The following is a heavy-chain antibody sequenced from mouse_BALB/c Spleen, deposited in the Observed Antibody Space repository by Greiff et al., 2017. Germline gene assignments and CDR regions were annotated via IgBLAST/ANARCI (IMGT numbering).Heavy chain of an antibody. D-gene: IGHD2-1*01. CDR2: IYPGSGNT. CDR1: GYTFTDYY. CDR3: ARMVSDY. J-gene: IGHJ2*01. Sequence: QVQLQQSGAELARPGASVKLSCKASGYTFTDYYINWVKQRTGQGLEWIGEIYPGSGNTYYNEKFKGKATLTADKSSSTAYMQLSSLTSEDSAVYFCARMVSDYWGQGTTLTVSS. V-gene: IGHV1-77*01.